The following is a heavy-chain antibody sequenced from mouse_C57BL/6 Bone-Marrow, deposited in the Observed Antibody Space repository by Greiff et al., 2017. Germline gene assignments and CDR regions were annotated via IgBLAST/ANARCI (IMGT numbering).Heavy chain of an antibody. V-gene: IGHV1-47*01. CDR3: ARRMDYYAMDY. J-gene: IGHJ4*01. Sequence: QVQLQQSGAELAKPGASVKMSCKASGYTFTTYPIEWMKQNHGKSLGWIGNFHPYTDDTKYNEKFKGKATLTVEKSYSTVYLELRRLTSDDSAVYCCARRMDYYAMDYWGQGNTVTVSS. CDR1: GYTFTTYP. CDR2: FHPYTDDT.